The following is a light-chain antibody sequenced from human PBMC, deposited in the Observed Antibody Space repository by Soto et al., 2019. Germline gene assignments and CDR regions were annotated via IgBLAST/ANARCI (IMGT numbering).Light chain of an antibody. Sequence: QSALAQSPSASGSPGQSVTISCTGTSSDIGDYNSVSWYQQHPGKAPKVMIYDVTKRPSGVPDRFSGSKSGNTAFLTVSALQAEDEADYYCSSYTDRKNLVFGTGTKVTVL. J-gene: IGLJ1*01. V-gene: IGLV2-8*01. CDR1: SSDIGDYNS. CDR2: DVT. CDR3: SSYTDRKNLV.